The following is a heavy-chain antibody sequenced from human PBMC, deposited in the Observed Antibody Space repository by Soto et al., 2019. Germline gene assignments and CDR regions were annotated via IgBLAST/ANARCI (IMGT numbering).Heavy chain of an antibody. CDR1: GGTFSSYT. J-gene: IGHJ4*02. CDR3: ESYYGSGSYYKAGTLAFDY. V-gene: IGHV1-69*02. Sequence: SVKVSCKASGGTFSSYTISWVRQAPGQGLEWMGRIIPILGIANYAQKFQGRVTITADKSTSTAYMELSSLRSEDTAVYYCESYYGSGSYYKAGTLAFDYWGQGTLVTVSS. D-gene: IGHD3-10*01. CDR2: IIPILGIA.